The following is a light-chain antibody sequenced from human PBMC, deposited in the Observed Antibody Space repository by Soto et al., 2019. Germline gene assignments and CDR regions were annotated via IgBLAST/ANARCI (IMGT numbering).Light chain of an antibody. Sequence: SVLTQPPSASGSPGQSVTISCTGTKNDIGVYDFVSWYQHHPGKAPRLIIYEVVQRPSGVPDRFSGSKSGNTASLTVSGLQAADEADYYCCSYVGATTYVFGTGTKVTVL. V-gene: IGLV2-8*01. CDR2: EVV. CDR1: KNDIGVYDF. CDR3: CSYVGATTYV. J-gene: IGLJ1*01.